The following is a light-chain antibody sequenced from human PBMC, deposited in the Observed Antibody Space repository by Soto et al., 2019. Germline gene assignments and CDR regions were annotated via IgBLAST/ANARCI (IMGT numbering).Light chain of an antibody. CDR3: QQYDNLPSYT. V-gene: IGKV1-33*01. CDR2: DAS. J-gene: IGKJ2*01. Sequence: DIQMTQSPSSLSASVGDRVTITCQASQDISNYLNWYQQKPGKAPKLLINDASNLETGVPSRFSGSGSGTDFTFTISSLQPEDIATYYCQQYDNLPSYTFGQGTKLEIK. CDR1: QDISNY.